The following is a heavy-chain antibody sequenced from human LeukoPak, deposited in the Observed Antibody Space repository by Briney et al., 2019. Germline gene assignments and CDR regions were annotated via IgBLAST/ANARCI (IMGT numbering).Heavy chain of an antibody. CDR3: ARDVGYGGYDYYGMDV. Sequence: PGGSLRLSCAASGFTFSDYYMSWIRQAPGKGLEWVSYISSSGSTIYYADSVKGRFTISRDNAKTSLYLQMNSLRAEDTAVYYCARDVGYGGYDYYGMDVWGQGTTVTVSS. V-gene: IGHV3-11*01. D-gene: IGHD5-12*01. CDR1: GFTFSDYY. CDR2: ISSSGSTI. J-gene: IGHJ6*02.